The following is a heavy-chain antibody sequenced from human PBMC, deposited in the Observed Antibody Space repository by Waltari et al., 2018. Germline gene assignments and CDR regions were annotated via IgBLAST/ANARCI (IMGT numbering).Heavy chain of an antibody. CDR1: GFTFDDSA. D-gene: IGHD2-21*02. CDR3: AKDVTLYYYYMDV. CDR2: ISWNSGSI. Sequence: EVQLVESGGGLVQPGRSLRLSCAASGFTFDDSAMHWVRQAPGKGLEWVSGISWNSGSIGYADSVKGRFTISRDNAKNSLYLQMNSLRAEDTALYYCAKDVTLYYYYMDVWGKGTTVTVSS. J-gene: IGHJ6*03. V-gene: IGHV3-9*01.